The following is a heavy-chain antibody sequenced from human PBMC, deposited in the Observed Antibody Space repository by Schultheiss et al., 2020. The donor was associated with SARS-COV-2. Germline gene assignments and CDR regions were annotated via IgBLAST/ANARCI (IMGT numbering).Heavy chain of an antibody. CDR2: ISSSSSYI. CDR1: GFTFSSYS. V-gene: IGHV3-21*01. Sequence: GGSLRLSCAASGFTFSSYSMNWVRQAPGKGLEWVSSISSSSSYIYYADSVKGRFTISRDNAKNSLYLQMNSLRAEDTAVYYCARDFVDYYDSSGMDVWGQGTTVTVSS. CDR3: ARDFVDYYDSSGMDV. J-gene: IGHJ6*02. D-gene: IGHD3-22*01.